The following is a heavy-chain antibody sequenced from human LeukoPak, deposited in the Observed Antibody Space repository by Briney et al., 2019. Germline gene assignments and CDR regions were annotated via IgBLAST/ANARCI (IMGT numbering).Heavy chain of an antibody. Sequence: GGSLRLSCAASGFTFSSNYMSWVRQAPGKGLEWVSVIYSGGSTYYADSVKGRFTISRDNSKNTLYLQMNSLRAEDTAIYYCATSFSDYYGSTWGQGTLVTVSS. J-gene: IGHJ5*02. CDR3: ATSFSDYYGST. D-gene: IGHD3-10*01. CDR1: GFTFSSNY. CDR2: IYSGGST. V-gene: IGHV3-66*02.